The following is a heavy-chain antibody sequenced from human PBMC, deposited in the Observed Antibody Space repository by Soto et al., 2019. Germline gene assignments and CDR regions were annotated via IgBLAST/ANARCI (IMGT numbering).Heavy chain of an antibody. CDR1: GGSISSGGYY. CDR3: ARDKITGLFDY. Sequence: SETLSLTCTVSGGSISSGGYYWSWIRQHPGTGLEWIGHISYSGSTYYNTSLKSRVTISVDTSRNQFSLKVNSVTAAYTAVYYCARDKITGLFDYWGQGTLVTVSS. CDR2: ISYSGST. D-gene: IGHD2-8*02. J-gene: IGHJ4*02. V-gene: IGHV4-31*03.